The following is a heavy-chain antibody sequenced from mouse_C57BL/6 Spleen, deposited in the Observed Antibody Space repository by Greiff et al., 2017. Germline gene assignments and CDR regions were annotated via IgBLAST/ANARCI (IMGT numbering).Heavy chain of an antibody. V-gene: IGHV1-69*01. Sequence: VQLQQPGAELVMPGASVKLSCKASGYTFTSYWMHWVKQRPGQGLEWIGEIDPSDSYTNYNQKFKGKSTLTVDKSSSIAYMQLSSLTSEDSAVYYCARGFSNYERGAMDYWDQGTSVTVSS. CDR3: ARGFSNYERGAMDY. D-gene: IGHD2-5*01. J-gene: IGHJ4*01. CDR2: IDPSDSYT. CDR1: GYTFTSYW.